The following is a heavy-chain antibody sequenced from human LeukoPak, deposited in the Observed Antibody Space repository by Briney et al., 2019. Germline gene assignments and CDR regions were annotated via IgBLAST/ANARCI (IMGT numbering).Heavy chain of an antibody. J-gene: IGHJ4*02. CDR1: GFTFSSYG. V-gene: IGHV3-30*18. D-gene: IGHD3-3*01. Sequence: PGRSLRLSCAASGFTFSSYGMHWVRQAPGKGLEWVAVISYDGSNKYYADSVKGRFTISRDNSKNTLYLQMNSLRAEDTAVYYCAKDLTIFWSGFDYWGQGTLVTISS. CDR2: ISYDGSNK. CDR3: AKDLTIFWSGFDY.